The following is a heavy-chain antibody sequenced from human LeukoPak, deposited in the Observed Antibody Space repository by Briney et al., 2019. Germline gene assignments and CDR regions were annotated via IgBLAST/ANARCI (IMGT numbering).Heavy chain of an antibody. CDR1: GGTFTSYA. CDR3: ARSGYCSGGSCTDYYYMDV. V-gene: IGHV1-69*05. J-gene: IGHJ6*03. D-gene: IGHD2-15*01. CDR2: IITIFGTA. Sequence: SVKLSCTASGGTFTSYAISWVRQAPGPGLEWMGGIITIFGTANYAQKFQGRVTITTDESTSTDYMELSSLRSEDTAVYYCARSGYCSGGSCTDYYYMDVWGKGTTVTVSS.